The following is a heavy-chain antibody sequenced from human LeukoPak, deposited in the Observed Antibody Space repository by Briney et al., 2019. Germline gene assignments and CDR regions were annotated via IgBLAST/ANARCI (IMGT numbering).Heavy chain of an antibody. V-gene: IGHV4-4*07. CDR2: IYYTGNT. D-gene: IGHD3-10*02. Sequence: PSETLSLTCSVSGGSTSDYYWNWIRQPAGQGLEWLGRIYYTGNTAYNPSLESRLTMSLDTAKNQFSLKVTSVTAADTAVYYCARGGTLFTYFDSWGQGTLVTVSP. J-gene: IGHJ4*02. CDR3: ARGGTLFTYFDS. CDR1: GGSTSDYY.